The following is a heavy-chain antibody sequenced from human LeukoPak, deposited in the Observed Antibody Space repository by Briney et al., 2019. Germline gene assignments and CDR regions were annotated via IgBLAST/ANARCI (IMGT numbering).Heavy chain of an antibody. Sequence: PSETLSLTCTVSGGSISSFYWSWIRQPPGKGLELIGYIYYSGGTHYNPSLESRVTISVDTSKNQFSLRLRSVTAADTAVYYCAKYEWRWLDIWGQGTMVTVSS. CDR3: AKYEWRWLDI. V-gene: IGHV4-59*08. CDR1: GGSISSFY. D-gene: IGHD3-3*01. CDR2: IYYSGGT. J-gene: IGHJ3*02.